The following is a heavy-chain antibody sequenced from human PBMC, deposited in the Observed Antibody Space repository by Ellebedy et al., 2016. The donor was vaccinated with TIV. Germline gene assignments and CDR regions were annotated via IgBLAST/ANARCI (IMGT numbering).Heavy chain of an antibody. D-gene: IGHD6-19*01. CDR2: INPSGGST. J-gene: IGHJ4*02. Sequence: AASVKVSCKASGYTLTYRYLHWVRQAPGQGLEWMGIINPSGGSTTYAQKLQGRVTMTRDTSTSTVYMELSSLRSEDTAVYYCARARSSGWLHTPDYWGQGTLVTVSS. V-gene: IGHV1-46*04. CDR3: ARARSSGWLHTPDY. CDR1: GYTLTYRY.